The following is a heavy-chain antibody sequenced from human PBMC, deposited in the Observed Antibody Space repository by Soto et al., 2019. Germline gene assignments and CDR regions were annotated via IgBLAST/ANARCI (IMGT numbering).Heavy chain of an antibody. CDR2: IYYSGST. CDR1: GGSISSSSYY. D-gene: IGHD2-2*01. V-gene: IGHV4-39*01. Sequence: SETLSLTCTVSGGSISSSSYYWGWIRQPPGKGLEWIGSIYYSGSTYYNPSLKSRVTISVDTSKNQFSLKLSSVTAADTAVYYCASLDCSSTSCYGYMDVWGKGTTVTVSS. J-gene: IGHJ6*03. CDR3: ASLDCSSTSCYGYMDV.